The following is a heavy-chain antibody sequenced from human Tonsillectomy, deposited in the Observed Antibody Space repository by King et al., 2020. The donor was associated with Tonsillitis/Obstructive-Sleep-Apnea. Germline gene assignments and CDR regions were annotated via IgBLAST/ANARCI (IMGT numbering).Heavy chain of an antibody. CDR3: AKGGPHYSGPGSHYAPHWFDP. J-gene: IGHJ5*02. V-gene: IGHV3-30*18. D-gene: IGHD3-10*01. CDR2: ISYDGSNK. Sequence: VQLVESGGGVVQPGRSLRLSCTASGFTFSSYGMHWVRQAPGKGLEWVAVISYDGSNKYYADSVKGRFTISRDNSKNTLYLQMNSLRAEDTAVYYCAKGGPHYSGPGSHYAPHWFDPWGQGTLVTVSS. CDR1: GFTFSSYG.